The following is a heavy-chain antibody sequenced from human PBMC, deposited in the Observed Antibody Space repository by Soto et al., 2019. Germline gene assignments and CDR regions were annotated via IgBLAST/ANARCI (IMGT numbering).Heavy chain of an antibody. J-gene: IGHJ6*02. Sequence: QVQLVQSGAEVKKPGSSVKVSCKASGGTFGSYAISWVRQAPGQGLEWMGGIIPIFGTANYAQKFQGRVTITADESTSTAYMELSSLRSDDTAVYYCARDLYSSSWYGSYYYYGMDVWGQGTTVTVSS. CDR2: IIPIFGTA. CDR3: ARDLYSSSWYGSYYYYGMDV. D-gene: IGHD6-13*01. CDR1: GGTFGSYA. V-gene: IGHV1-69*01.